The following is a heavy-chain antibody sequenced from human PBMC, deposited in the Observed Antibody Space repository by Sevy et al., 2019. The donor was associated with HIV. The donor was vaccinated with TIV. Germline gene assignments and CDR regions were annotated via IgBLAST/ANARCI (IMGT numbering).Heavy chain of an antibody. V-gene: IGHV3-23*01. CDR1: GFTFSSYA. Sequence: GGSLRLSCAASGFTFSSYAMSWVRQAPGKGLERVSAVSGSGGSTYYADSVKGRFTISRDNSKNTLYLQTNSLRSEDTAVYYSAKGPPPEYYYDSRGYPYSFDSWGQGTLVTVSS. J-gene: IGHJ4*02. CDR3: AKGPPPEYYYDSRGYPYSFDS. D-gene: IGHD3-22*01. CDR2: VSGSGGST.